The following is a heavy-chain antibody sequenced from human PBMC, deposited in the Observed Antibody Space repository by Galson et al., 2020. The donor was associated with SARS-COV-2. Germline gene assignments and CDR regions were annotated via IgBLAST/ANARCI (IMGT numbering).Heavy chain of an antibody. CDR1: AFTFSDYT. Sequence: KIGESLKISCVASAFTFSDYTMNWVRQAPGKGLEWVSSISGASGYIYYAESAKGRFTISRDNAKNSLYLQMNSLRAEDTAMYYCARDRDGTTGYKEAFDIWGQGAMVTVSS. CDR2: ISGASGYI. V-gene: IGHV3-21*04. J-gene: IGHJ3*02. D-gene: IGHD1-1*01. CDR3: ARDRDGTTGYKEAFDI.